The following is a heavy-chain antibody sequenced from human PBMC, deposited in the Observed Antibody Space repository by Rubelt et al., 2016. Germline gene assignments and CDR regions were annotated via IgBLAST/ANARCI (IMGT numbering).Heavy chain of an antibody. D-gene: IGHD4-17*01. CDR1: GYTFTGYA. CDR2: INAGNGNT. V-gene: IGHV1-3*01. J-gene: IGHJ5*02. Sequence: QVQLVQSGAEVKKPGASVKVSCKASGYTFTGYAMHWVRQAPGQRLEWMGWINAGNGNTKYSQKFQGTVSITRDTSASTAYMELSSLRSEDTAVYYCARDRALGYGDYGWFDPWGQGTLVTVSS. CDR3: ARDRALGYGDYGWFDP.